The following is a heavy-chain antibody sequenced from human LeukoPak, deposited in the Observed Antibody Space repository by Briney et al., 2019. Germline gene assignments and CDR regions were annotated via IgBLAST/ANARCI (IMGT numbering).Heavy chain of an antibody. J-gene: IGHJ4*02. D-gene: IGHD6-13*01. CDR2: ISYDGSDK. CDR1: GFTFSSYG. CDR3: AKGGRSSWHADY. V-gene: IGHV3-30*18. Sequence: GGSLRLSCAASGFTFSSYGMHWVRQAPGKGLEWVAVISYDGSDKYYADSVKGRFTISRDNSRNTLYLQMNSLRAEDTAVYYCAKGGRSSWHADYWGQGTLVTVSS.